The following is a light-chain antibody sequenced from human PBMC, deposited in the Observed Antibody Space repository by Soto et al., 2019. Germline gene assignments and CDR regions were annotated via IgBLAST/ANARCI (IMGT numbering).Light chain of an antibody. Sequence: EVVLTQSPATLSVSPGERATLSCWASETVATNLAWYQQKPGQSPRLLIYDASNRATGIPARFSGSGSGTDFTLTISSLEPEDFAFYFCQQRSHWPTFGQGTKVDIK. V-gene: IGKV3-11*01. CDR3: QQRSHWPT. J-gene: IGKJ1*01. CDR2: DAS. CDR1: ETVATN.